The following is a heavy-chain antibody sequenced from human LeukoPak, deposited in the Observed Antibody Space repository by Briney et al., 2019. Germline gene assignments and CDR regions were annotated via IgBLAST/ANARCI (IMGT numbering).Heavy chain of an antibody. D-gene: IGHD5-12*01. CDR3: VRDGGVSGYDLLDY. V-gene: IGHV3-7*01. CDR1: GFTFSNYW. CDR2: INQDGSEE. Sequence: GGSLRLSCAASGFTFSNYWMTWVRQAPGKGLEWVAHINQDGSEEHYMDSVKARFTISRDNAKNSLSLQMNSLTAEDTAVYYCVRDGGVSGYDLLDYWGQGTLVTVSS. J-gene: IGHJ4*02.